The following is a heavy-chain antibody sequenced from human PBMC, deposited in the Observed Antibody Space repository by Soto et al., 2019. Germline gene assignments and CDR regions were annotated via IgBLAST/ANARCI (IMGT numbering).Heavy chain of an antibody. Sequence: EVQLLESGGGLVQAGGSLRLSCAASGFTFSTYAMSWVRQAPGKGLEWVSAISGSGGSTYYIDSVKGRFTISRDNSKNTLYLQMDSLRAEDTAVYYCAVRKTGSYFDYWGQGTLVTVSS. CDR2: ISGSGGST. D-gene: IGHD1-26*01. J-gene: IGHJ4*02. V-gene: IGHV3-23*01. CDR1: GFTFSTYA. CDR3: AVRKTGSYFDY.